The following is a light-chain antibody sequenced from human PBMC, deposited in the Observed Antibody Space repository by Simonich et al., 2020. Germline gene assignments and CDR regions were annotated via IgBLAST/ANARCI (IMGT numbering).Light chain of an antibody. Sequence: QSALTQPASVSGSPGQLITISCTGTSSDVGSYNLVSWYQQHPGKAPKLMIYEGSKRPSGVSNRFSGSKSGNTASLTISGLQAEGEADYYCCSYAGSSTFVVFGGGTKLTVL. CDR3: CSYAGSSTFVV. CDR2: EGS. CDR1: SSDVGSYNL. J-gene: IGLJ2*01. V-gene: IGLV2-23*03.